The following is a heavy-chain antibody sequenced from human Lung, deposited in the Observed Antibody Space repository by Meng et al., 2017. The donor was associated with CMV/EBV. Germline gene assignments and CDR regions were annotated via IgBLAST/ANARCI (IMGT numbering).Heavy chain of an antibody. D-gene: IGHD6-19*01. CDR1: GFTFRTYA. CDR3: AKELHSGWSYYFDY. CDR2: ISGSGGTT. Sequence: ETLSLTXAASGFTFRTYAMSWVRQVPGKGLEWVSSISGSGGTTHYVDSVKGRFTISKDTSRDTLYLQMNSLRAEDTAVYYCAKELHSGWSYYFDYWGQGALVTVSS. V-gene: IGHV3-23*01. J-gene: IGHJ4*02.